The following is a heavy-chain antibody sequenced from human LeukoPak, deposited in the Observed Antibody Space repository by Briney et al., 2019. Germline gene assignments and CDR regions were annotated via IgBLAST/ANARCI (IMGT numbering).Heavy chain of an antibody. D-gene: IGHD2-15*01. V-gene: IGHV4-34*01. Sequence: SETLSLTCAVHGTSFSGYYWSWIRQTPGKGLQWIGEINHNGSINYYPSLKRRVTISVDTTKNQFSQEFHNFTTADTTIFYCWRGQYCDLIRCYSAGRNFDQWGQGTLVTVSS. J-gene: IGHJ4*02. CDR2: INHNGSI. CDR1: GTSFSGYY. CDR3: WRGQYCDLIRCYSAGRNFDQ.